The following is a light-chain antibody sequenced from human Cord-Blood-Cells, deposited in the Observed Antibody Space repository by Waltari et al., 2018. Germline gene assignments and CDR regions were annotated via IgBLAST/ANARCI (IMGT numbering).Light chain of an antibody. J-gene: IGKJ1*01. CDR1: QSVLYSSNKKTY. V-gene: IGKV4-1*01. CDR3: QQYYSTPRT. CDR2: WAS. Sequence: DIVMTQSPDSLAVSLGDRAAINCKSSQSVLYSSNKKTYLTWYQQKPGQPPKLLISWASTREAGVPERFSGRGSGTDFTHSISSLQAEGVAVYYCQQYYSTPRTFGQGTKVEIK.